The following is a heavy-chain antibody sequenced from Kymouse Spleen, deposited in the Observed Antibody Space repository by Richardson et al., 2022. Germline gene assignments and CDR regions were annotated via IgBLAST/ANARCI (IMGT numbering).Heavy chain of an antibody. V-gene: IGHV3-23*04. Sequence: EVQLVESGGGLVQPGGSLRLSCAASGFTFSSYAMSWVRQAPGKGLEWVSAISGSGGSTYYADSVKGRFTISRDNSKNTLYLQMNSLRAEDTAVYYCAKDLGYYGSGSHEPFFDYWGQGTLVTVSS. CDR3: AKDLGYYGSGSHEPFFDY. CDR2: ISGSGGST. J-gene: IGHJ4*02. CDR1: GFTFSSYA. D-gene: IGHD3-10*01.